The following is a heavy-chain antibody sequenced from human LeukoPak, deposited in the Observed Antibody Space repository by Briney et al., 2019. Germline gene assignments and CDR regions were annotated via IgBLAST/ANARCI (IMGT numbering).Heavy chain of an antibody. CDR2: IYYSGST. Sequence: SETLSFTCPVYGGSISSYYWSWIRQPPGKGLEWIGYIYYSGSTNYNPSLKSRVTISVDTSKNQFSLKLSSVTAADTAVYYCARVTAAGNWFDPWGQGTLVTVSS. CDR1: GGSISSYY. D-gene: IGHD6-13*01. CDR3: ARVTAAGNWFDP. V-gene: IGHV4-59*01. J-gene: IGHJ5*02.